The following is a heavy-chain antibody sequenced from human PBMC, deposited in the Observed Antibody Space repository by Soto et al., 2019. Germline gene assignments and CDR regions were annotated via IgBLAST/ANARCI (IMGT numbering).Heavy chain of an antibody. J-gene: IGHJ6*02. CDR3: ARYGYSSGWYLGTGMDV. V-gene: IGHV1-18*03. Sequence: QVQLVQSGAEVKKPGASLKVSCQASGYSFSDYGIAWVRQAPGQGLAWVGWISTYNGNTNYAQKFQGRVTMTTDTSANTAYMELRSLRSDDIAMYYCARYGYSSGWYLGTGMDVWGQGTPVTVSS. CDR2: ISTYNGNT. CDR1: GYSFSDYG. D-gene: IGHD6-19*01.